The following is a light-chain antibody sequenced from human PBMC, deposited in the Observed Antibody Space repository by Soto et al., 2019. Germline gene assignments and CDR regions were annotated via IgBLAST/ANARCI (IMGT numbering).Light chain of an antibody. CDR2: SNN. V-gene: IGLV1-44*01. CDR1: SSNIGRNT. J-gene: IGLJ2*01. CDR3: AAWDNSLNGPV. Sequence: QSVLTQPPSASGTPGQRVTISCSGSSSNIGRNTVNWYQQLPGAAPKLLIHSNNRRPSRVPDRFSGSKSGTSASLSISGLQSDDEADYNCAAWDNSLNGPVFGGGTKLTVL.